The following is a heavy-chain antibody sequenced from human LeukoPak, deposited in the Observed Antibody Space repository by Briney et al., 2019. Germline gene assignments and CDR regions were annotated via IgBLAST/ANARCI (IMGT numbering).Heavy chain of an antibody. J-gene: IGHJ4*02. CDR1: GFTVSSNY. CDR2: IYTDGRT. D-gene: IGHD3-10*01. CDR3: ATLPLWFGELLSTSSQSY. Sequence: PGGSLRLSCAASGFTVSSNYMSWVRQAPGKGLEWVSLIYTDGRTFYADSVKGRFTISRDNSKNTLSLQMNSLRGEDTAVYYCATLPLWFGELLSTSSQSYWGQGTLVTVSS. V-gene: IGHV3-66*01.